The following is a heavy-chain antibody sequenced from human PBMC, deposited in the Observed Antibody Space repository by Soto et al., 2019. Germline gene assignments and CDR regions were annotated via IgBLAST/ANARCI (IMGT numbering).Heavy chain of an antibody. J-gene: IGHJ4*02. CDR2: ISGSGGST. Sequence: GGSLRLSCAASGFTFSSYAMSWVRQAPGKGLEWVSAISGSGGSTYYADSVNGRFTISRDNSKNTLYLQMNSLRAEDTAVYYCAKTALRDFPGTIPYYFDYWGQGTLVTVSS. D-gene: IGHD1-1*01. CDR3: AKTALRDFPGTIPYYFDY. V-gene: IGHV3-23*01. CDR1: GFTFSSYA.